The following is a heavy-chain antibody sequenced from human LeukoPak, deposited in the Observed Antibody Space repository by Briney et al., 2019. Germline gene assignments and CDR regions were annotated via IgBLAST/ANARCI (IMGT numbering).Heavy chain of an antibody. J-gene: IGHJ5*02. CDR2: ISGNGGTA. V-gene: IGHV3-23*01. Sequence: PGGSLRLSCAASGFTFSTHPMSWVRQAPGKGLEWVSAISGNGGTAYYADSVKGRFTISRDNPKNTVYLQMSSLRVEDTALYYCAKNLFNPLRPAWGQGALVTVSS. CDR1: GFTFSTHP. D-gene: IGHD1-14*01. CDR3: AKNLFNPLRPA.